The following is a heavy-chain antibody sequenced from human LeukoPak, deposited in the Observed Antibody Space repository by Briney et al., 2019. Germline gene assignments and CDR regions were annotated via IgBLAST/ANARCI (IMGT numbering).Heavy chain of an antibody. V-gene: IGHV3-48*01. CDR3: ARDVSSLGY. CDR1: GFTFSSYS. J-gene: IGHJ4*02. CDR2: ISGGSSTI. Sequence: GGSLRLSCAASGFTFSSYSMNWVRQAPGKGLEWVSYISGGSSTIYYADSVKGRFTISRDNAKKSLYLQMNSLRAEDTAVYYCARDVSSLGYWGQGTLVTVSS. D-gene: IGHD6-6*01.